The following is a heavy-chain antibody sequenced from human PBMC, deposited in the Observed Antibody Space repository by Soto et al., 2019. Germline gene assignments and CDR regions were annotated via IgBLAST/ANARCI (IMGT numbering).Heavy chain of an antibody. D-gene: IGHD3-3*01. V-gene: IGHV4-34*01. CDR1: GGSFSGYY. CDR2: INHSGST. Sequence: QVQLQQWGAGLLKPSETLSLTCAVYGGSFSGYYWSWIRQPPGKGLEWIGEINHSGSTNYNPSLKSRGTISVDTSKNQFSLKLSSVTAADTAVYYCARAHYDFWSGPHNYFDYWGQGTLVTVSS. CDR3: ARAHYDFWSGPHNYFDY. J-gene: IGHJ4*02.